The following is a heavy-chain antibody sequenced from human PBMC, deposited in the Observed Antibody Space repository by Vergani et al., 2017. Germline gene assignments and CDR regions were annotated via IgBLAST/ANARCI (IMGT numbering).Heavy chain of an antibody. CDR3: AKEYTYYDFWSGTDXFDY. J-gene: IGHJ4*02. CDR1: GFTFSSYA. V-gene: IGHV3-30-3*01. Sequence: QVQLVESGGGVVQPGRSLRLSCAASGFTFSSYAMHWVCQAPGKGLEWVAVISYDGSNKYYADSVKGRFTISRDNSKNTLYLQMNSLRAEDTAVYYCAKEYTYYDFWSGTDXFDYWGQGTLVTVSS. D-gene: IGHD3-3*01. CDR2: ISYDGSNK.